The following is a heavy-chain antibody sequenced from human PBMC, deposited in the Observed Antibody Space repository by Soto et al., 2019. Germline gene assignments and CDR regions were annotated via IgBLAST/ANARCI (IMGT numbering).Heavy chain of an antibody. Sequence: QVQLQQWGAGLLKPSETLSLTCAVYGGSFSGYYWSWIRQPPGKGLEWIGEINHSGSTNYNPSLKSRVTISVDTSKNQFSLKLSSVTAADTAVYYCARARGIVVVPAGNWFDPCGQGTLVTVSS. D-gene: IGHD2-2*01. J-gene: IGHJ5*02. CDR3: ARARGIVVVPAGNWFDP. V-gene: IGHV4-34*01. CDR1: GGSFSGYY. CDR2: INHSGST.